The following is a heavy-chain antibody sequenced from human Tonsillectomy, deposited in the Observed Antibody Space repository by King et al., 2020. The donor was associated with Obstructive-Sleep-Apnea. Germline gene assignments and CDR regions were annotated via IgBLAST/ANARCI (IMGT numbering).Heavy chain of an antibody. CDR2: ISGSGSRT. Sequence: VQLVESGGGLVQPGGSLRLSCAASGFTFSSYAMNWVRQAPGKGLEWGSGISGSGSRTYYADSAKGRFTISRDNSKNTFYLQMNILRAEDTAVYYCAKGHERTTQLCPFDYWGQGTLVTVSS. J-gene: IGHJ4*02. D-gene: IGHD4-11*01. CDR1: GFTFSSYA. V-gene: IGHV3-23*04. CDR3: AKGHERTTQLCPFDY.